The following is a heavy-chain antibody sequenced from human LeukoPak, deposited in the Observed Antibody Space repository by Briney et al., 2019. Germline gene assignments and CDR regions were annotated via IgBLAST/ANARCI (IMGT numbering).Heavy chain of an antibody. Sequence: GRSLRLSCAASGFTFSSYGMHWVRQAPGKGLEWLAVILYDGSNKYYADSVKGRFTISRDNSKNTLFLQMNSLRAEDTAVYYCAKSPGRDNYYYYGLDVWGQGTTVTVSS. J-gene: IGHJ6*02. CDR1: GFTFSSYG. V-gene: IGHV3-30*18. CDR3: AKSPGRDNYYYYGLDV. CDR2: ILYDGSNK.